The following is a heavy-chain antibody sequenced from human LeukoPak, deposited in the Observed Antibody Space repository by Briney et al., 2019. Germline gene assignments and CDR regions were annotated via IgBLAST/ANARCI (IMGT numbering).Heavy chain of an antibody. D-gene: IGHD2-2*02. CDR1: GGSISSGGYY. Sequence: SQTLSLTCTVSGGSISSGGYYWSWIRQHPGKGLEWIGYIYYSGSTYYNPSLKSRVTISVDTSKNQFSLKLSSVTAADTAVYYCARVGSGYCSSTSCYIDNWFDPWGQGTLVTVSS. J-gene: IGHJ5*02. CDR3: ARVGSGYCSSTSCYIDNWFDP. CDR2: IYYSGST. V-gene: IGHV4-31*03.